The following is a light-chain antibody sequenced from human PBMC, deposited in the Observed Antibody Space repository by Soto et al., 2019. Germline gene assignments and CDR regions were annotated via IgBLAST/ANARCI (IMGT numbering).Light chain of an antibody. V-gene: IGLV4-69*01. J-gene: IGLJ3*02. Sequence: QLVLTQSPSASASLGASVKLTWTLSSGHSSYAIAWHQQPPEKGPRYLMRLNSDGSHSKRDGIPDRFSGSSTGAERYLTISSLESEDVANYYCQTGGTGNQGVIGGGTKLTV. CDR2: LNSDGSH. CDR1: SGHSSYA. CDR3: QTGGTGNQGV.